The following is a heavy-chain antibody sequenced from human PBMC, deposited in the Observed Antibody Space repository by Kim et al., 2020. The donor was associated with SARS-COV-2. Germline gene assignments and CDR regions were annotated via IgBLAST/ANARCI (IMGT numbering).Heavy chain of an antibody. CDR3: ARGRGYSYGFPFDY. CDR2: IYYSGSS. V-gene: IGHV4-59*01. Sequence: SETLSLTCTVSGGSISSYYWSWIRQPPGKGLEWIGYIYYSGSSNYNPSLKSRVTISVDTSKNQFSLKLSSVTAADTAVYYCARGRGYSYGFPFDYWGQGTLVPVSS. D-gene: IGHD5-18*01. J-gene: IGHJ4*02. CDR1: GGSISSYY.